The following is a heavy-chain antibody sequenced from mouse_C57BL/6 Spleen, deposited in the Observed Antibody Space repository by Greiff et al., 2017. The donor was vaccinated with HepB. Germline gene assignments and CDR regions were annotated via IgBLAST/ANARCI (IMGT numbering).Heavy chain of an antibody. CDR3: ALSTVVADYYAMDY. CDR1: GYSFTDYN. J-gene: IGHJ4*01. V-gene: IGHV1-39*01. CDR2: INPNYGTT. D-gene: IGHD1-1*01. Sequence: VPLQQSGPELVKPGASVKISCKASGYSFTDYNMNWVKQSNGTSLEWIGVINPNYGTTSYNQKFQGKATLTVDQSSSTAYMQLNSLTSEDSAVYYWALSTVVADYYAMDYWGQGTSVTVSS.